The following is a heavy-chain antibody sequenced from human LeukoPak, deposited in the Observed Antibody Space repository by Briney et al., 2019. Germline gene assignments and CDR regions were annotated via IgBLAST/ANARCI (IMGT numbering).Heavy chain of an antibody. CDR2: INSDGSAT. J-gene: IGHJ6*02. CDR1: GFPFSSYW. CDR3: ASDSPYYGMDV. Sequence: GGSLRLSCAASGFPFSSYWMHWVRQVPGKGLLWVSRINSDGSATIYADSVRGRFTISRDNAKNTLYLRMSGLRVEDTAVYHCASDSPYYGMDVWGQGTTVTVSS. V-gene: IGHV3-74*01.